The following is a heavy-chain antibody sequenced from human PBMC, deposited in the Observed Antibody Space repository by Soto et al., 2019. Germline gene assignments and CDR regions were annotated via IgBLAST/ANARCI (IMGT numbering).Heavy chain of an antibody. CDR3: GRGRSPQIVVFY. CDR1: GYTFTGHY. J-gene: IGHJ4*02. D-gene: IGHD1-26*01. V-gene: IGHV1-2*02. CDR2: IGPESGAT. Sequence: GASVKVSCKASGYTFTGHYIHWVRQAPEQGPEWMGEIGPESGATRYAEKFQGRVTMTLDTSITTVYMELKNLSPDDTAVYYCGRGRSPQIVVFYWGQATPVIGSS.